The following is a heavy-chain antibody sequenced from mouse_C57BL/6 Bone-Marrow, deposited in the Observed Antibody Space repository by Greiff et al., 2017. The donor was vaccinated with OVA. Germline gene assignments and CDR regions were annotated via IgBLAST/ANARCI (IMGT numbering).Heavy chain of an antibody. CDR1: GFTFSDYG. Sequence: EVKLVESGGGLVKPGGSLKLSCAASGFTFSDYGMHWVRQAPEKGLEWVAYISSGSSTIYYADTVKGRFTISRDNAKNTLFLQMTSLRSEDTAMYYCASFYDGYPAWFAYWGQGTLVTVSA. D-gene: IGHD2-3*01. CDR2: ISSGSSTI. CDR3: ASFYDGYPAWFAY. J-gene: IGHJ3*01. V-gene: IGHV5-17*01.